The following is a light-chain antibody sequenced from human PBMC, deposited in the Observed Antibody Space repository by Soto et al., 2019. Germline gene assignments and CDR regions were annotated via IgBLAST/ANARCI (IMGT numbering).Light chain of an antibody. CDR3: QQHSRSIT. J-gene: IGKJ4*01. CDR2: GAS. V-gene: IGKV3-20*01. CDR1: QSVSSSS. Sequence: EIVLTQSPGTLSLSPWERATLSCRASQSVSSSSLAWYQQKPGQSPRLLIYGASIRATAIPDRFSGSGSGTDFTLTISRLAPEDSAVDYCQQHSRSITFGGGTKVDIK.